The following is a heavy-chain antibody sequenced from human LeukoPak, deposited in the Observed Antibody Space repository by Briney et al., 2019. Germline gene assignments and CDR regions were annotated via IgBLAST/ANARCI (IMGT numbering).Heavy chain of an antibody. J-gene: IGHJ4*02. Sequence: GGSLTLSCAASGFTFSDSAMHWVRQASGRALEWVGRIKSKANSYATAYAASVKGRFTISRDDSKNTAYLQMNSLKTEDTALYYCTRLEDIVATRNFDFWGQGTLVTVSS. D-gene: IGHD5-12*01. V-gene: IGHV3-73*01. CDR3: TRLEDIVATRNFDF. CDR1: GFTFSDSA. CDR2: IKSKANSYAT.